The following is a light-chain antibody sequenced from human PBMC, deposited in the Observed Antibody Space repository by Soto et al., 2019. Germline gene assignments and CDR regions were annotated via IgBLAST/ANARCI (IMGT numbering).Light chain of an antibody. Sequence: SVLTQPRSVSGSPGQSVTISCTGTSSDVGNYDFVSWYQQYPGEAPRVMIYEVTKRPSGVPDRFSGSKSGNTASLTISGLQAEDEADYHCCSYAGSSTFVVFGGGTKLTVL. CDR3: CSYAGSSTFVV. CDR2: EVT. V-gene: IGLV2-11*01. J-gene: IGLJ2*01. CDR1: SSDVGNYDF.